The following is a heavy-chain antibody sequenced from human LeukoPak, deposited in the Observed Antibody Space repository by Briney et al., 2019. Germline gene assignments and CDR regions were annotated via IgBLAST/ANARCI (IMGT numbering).Heavy chain of an antibody. Sequence: ASVKVSCKASGYTFTSYYMHWVRQAPGQGLEWMGIINPSGGSTSYAQKFQGRVTMPRDTSTSTVYMELSSLRSEDTAVYYCARYSSGWLLDYWGQGTLVTVSS. D-gene: IGHD6-19*01. CDR1: GYTFTSYY. CDR3: ARYSSGWLLDY. J-gene: IGHJ4*02. V-gene: IGHV1-46*01. CDR2: INPSGGST.